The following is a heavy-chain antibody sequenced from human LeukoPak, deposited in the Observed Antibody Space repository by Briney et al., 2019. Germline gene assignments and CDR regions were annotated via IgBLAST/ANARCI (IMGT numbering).Heavy chain of an antibody. D-gene: IGHD6-6*01. CDR2: IYTSGST. CDR3: ARTASWDPRAIAARPHFDY. CDR1: GGSISSYY. Sequence: PSETLSFTCTISGGSISSYYWSWIRQPAGKGLEWIGRIYTSGSTNYNPSLKSRVTMSVDTSKNQFSLKLSSVTAADTAVYYCARTASWDPRAIAARPHFDYWGQGTLVTVSS. J-gene: IGHJ4*02. V-gene: IGHV4-4*07.